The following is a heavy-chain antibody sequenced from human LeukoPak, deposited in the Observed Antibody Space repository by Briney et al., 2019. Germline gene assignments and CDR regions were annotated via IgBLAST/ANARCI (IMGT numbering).Heavy chain of an antibody. CDR2: IYPSGST. CDR1: GGSISSYY. V-gene: IGHV4-59*08. CDR3: ARRYCSDGSCYSSLDF. D-gene: IGHD2-15*01. Sequence: SETLSLTCTVSGGSISSYYWSWIRQPPGKGLEWIGYIYPSGSTTYNPSLKSRVTISVDTSKNQFSLKLSSVTAADTAVYYCARRYCSDGSCYSSLDFWGQGTLVTVSS. J-gene: IGHJ4*02.